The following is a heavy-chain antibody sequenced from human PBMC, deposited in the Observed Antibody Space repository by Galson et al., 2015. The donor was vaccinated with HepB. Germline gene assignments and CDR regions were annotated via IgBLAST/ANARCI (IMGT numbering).Heavy chain of an antibody. V-gene: IGHV3-33*01. CDR1: GFTFSSYG. CDR3: ARDNNLAVVPDDMDHYYYGLDV. D-gene: IGHD2-2*01. Sequence: SLRLSCAASGFTFSSYGMHWVRQAPGKGLEWVALIWDDGTNNYYADSVKGRFTISRDNSKKTLYLQMKSLRAEDTAVYYCARDNNLAVVPDDMDHYYYGLDVWGQGTTVSVSS. J-gene: IGHJ6*02. CDR2: IWDDGTNN.